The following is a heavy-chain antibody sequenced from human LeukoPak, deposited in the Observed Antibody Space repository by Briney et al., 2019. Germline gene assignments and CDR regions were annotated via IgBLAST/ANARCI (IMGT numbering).Heavy chain of an antibody. D-gene: IGHD6-13*01. CDR2: ISYSGGT. J-gene: IGHJ4*02. CDR3: ARRPAAGCFDY. Sequence: SETLSLTCTVSGASISSSTYYWGWIRQPPGKGLEWIGCISYSGGTYHNPSLKRRVTISVDTSKNQFSLKQSSVTAADTAIYHCARRPAAGCFDYWGQGTLVTVSS. V-gene: IGHV4-39*01. CDR1: GASISSSTYY.